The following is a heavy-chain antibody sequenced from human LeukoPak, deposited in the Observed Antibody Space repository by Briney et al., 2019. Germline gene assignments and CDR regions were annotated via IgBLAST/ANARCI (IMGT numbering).Heavy chain of an antibody. J-gene: IGHJ4*02. V-gene: IGHV3-33*01. CDR2: IWYDGSNK. CDR1: GFTFSSYG. D-gene: IGHD3-9*01. Sequence: PGGSLRLSCAASGFTFSSYGMHWVRQAPGKGLEWVAVIWYDGSNKYYADSVKGRFTISRDNAENSLYLQMNSLRDEDTAVYYCARGRATGRSGGDYWGQGTLVTVSS. CDR3: ARGRATGRSGGDY.